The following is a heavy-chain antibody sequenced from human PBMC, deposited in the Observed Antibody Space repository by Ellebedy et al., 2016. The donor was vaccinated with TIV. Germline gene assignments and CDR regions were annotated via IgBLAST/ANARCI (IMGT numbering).Heavy chain of an antibody. J-gene: IGHJ4*02. V-gene: IGHV1-46*01. Sequence: ASVKVSCKASGGTFSSYAISWVRQAPGQGLEWMGIINPSGGSTSYAQKFQGRVTMTRDTSTSTVYMELSSLRSEDTAAYYCASLATETYDYWGQGTLVTVSS. D-gene: IGHD4-17*01. CDR1: GGTFSSYA. CDR2: INPSGGST. CDR3: ASLATETYDY.